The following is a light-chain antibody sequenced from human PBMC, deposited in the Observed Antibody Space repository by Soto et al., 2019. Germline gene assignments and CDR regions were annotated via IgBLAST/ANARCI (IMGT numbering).Light chain of an antibody. CDR2: NGN. CDR3: CSYAGSYTYV. V-gene: IGLV1-44*01. J-gene: IGLJ1*01. Sequence: QSVLTQPPSASGTPGQRVTISCSGSSSNIEIDTVSWCQQIPGTAPKLLIYNGNQRPSGVPDRFSGSESGTSASLAISGLQSEDEADYYCCSYAGSYTYVFGTGTKATVL. CDR1: SSNIEIDT.